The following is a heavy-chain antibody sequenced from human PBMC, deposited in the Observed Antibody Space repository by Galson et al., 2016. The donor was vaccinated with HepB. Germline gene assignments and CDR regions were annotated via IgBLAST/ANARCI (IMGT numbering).Heavy chain of an antibody. V-gene: IGHV3-53*01. J-gene: IGHJ4*02. D-gene: IGHD5-12*01. CDR2: MHTGGGA. CDR3: VGPYSGLY. Sequence: LRLSCAASGFDVGGKYRSWVRQALGKGLEWVSSMHTGGGAYYADSVKGRFTISRDHSETIVYLQMNNLRAEDAAVYYCVGPYSGLYWGQGTLVSVSS. CDR1: GFDVGGKY.